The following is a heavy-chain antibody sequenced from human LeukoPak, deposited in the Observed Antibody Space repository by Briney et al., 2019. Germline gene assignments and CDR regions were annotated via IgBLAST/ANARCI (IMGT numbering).Heavy chain of an antibody. D-gene: IGHD4-17*01. V-gene: IGHV4-39*07. CDR3: ARSATVTTGYFDY. Sequence: PSGTLSLTCSVSGGSISSSGHYWGWIRQSPEKGLDWLGSIFSNGNTYYNPSVKSRITISVDTSNNQFSLQLTSVTAAETAVYYCARSATVTTGYFDYWGQGALVTVSS. J-gene: IGHJ4*02. CDR2: IFSNGNT. CDR1: GGSISSSGHY.